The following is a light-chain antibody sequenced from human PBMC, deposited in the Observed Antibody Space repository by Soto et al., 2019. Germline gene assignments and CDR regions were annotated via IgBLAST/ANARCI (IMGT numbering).Light chain of an antibody. CDR2: YAS. V-gene: IGKV3-15*01. Sequence: TQSPSTLSVSPGERATLSCRASQSVSSNLAWYQQKPGQAPRLLIYYASTRATGIPARLSGSGSGTEFTLTISSLKSEDFAVYYCQQYNNWPPSWTFGQGTKVDIK. CDR3: QQYNNWPPSWT. CDR1: QSVSSN. J-gene: IGKJ1*01.